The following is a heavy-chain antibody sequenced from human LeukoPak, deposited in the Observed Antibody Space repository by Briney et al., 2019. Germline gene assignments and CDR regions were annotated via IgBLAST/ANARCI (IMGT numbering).Heavy chain of an antibody. Sequence: GGSLRLSCIASGFTFSLYAMHWVRQAPGKGLEYVSAISSSDGSTYYADSVKGRFTISRDSSKNTLYLQMGSLRPEDMGVYYCVREERGQAMDYWGQGTLVTVSS. D-gene: IGHD2-2*01. CDR3: VREERGQAMDY. CDR2: ISSSDGST. J-gene: IGHJ4*02. CDR1: GFTFSLYA. V-gene: IGHV3-64*02.